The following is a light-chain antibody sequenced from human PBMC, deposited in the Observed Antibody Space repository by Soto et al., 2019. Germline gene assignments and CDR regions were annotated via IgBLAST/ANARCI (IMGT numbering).Light chain of an antibody. CDR1: QRIPRR. V-gene: IGKV1-12*01. CDR3: QQTTSFPLT. CDR2: AAS. J-gene: IGKJ4*01. Sequence: DIQMTQSPSFVSASVGDSATLPCRPPQRIPRRLAWYQHKPGRAPKLLIHAASSLESGVPSRFSGSGSGTDFTLTISSLQPEDFATYYCQQTTSFPLTFGGGTKVEIK.